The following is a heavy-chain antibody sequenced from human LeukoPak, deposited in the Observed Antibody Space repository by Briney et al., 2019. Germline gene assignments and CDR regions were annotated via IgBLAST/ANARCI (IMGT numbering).Heavy chain of an antibody. V-gene: IGHV3-20*04. CDR3: AKDGAVLLWFGELPSH. Sequence: PGGSLRLSCAASGFTFDDYGMSWVRQAPGKGLEWVSGINWNGGSTGYADSVKGRFTISRDNSKNTLYLQMNSLRAEDTAVYYCAKDGAVLLWFGELPSHWGQGTLVTVSS. J-gene: IGHJ4*02. CDR1: GFTFDDYG. CDR2: INWNGGST. D-gene: IGHD3-10*01.